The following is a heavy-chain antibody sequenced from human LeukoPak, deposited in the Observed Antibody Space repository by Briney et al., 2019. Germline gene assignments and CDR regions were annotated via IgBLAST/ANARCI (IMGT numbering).Heavy chain of an antibody. V-gene: IGHV3-23*01. D-gene: IGHD4-17*01. CDR2: ITSGVGIT. Sequence: GGSLRLSCAACGFTFINYDMNWVRQAPGKGLEWVCIITSGVGITYYADSVKGRFTISRDNSKNTLYLQMSSLSAEDTAVYYCAQGDHYDLDNWGQRGLVTVSS. CDR1: GFTFINYD. CDR3: AQGDHYDLDN. J-gene: IGHJ4*02.